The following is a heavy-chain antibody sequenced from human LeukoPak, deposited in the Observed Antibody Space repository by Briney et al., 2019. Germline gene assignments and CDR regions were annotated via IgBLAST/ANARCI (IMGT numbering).Heavy chain of an antibody. CDR1: GFTFSSYG. Sequence: GGSLRLSCAASGFTFSSYGMHWVRQAPGKGLEWVAFIRYDGSNKYYADSVKGRFTISRDNSKNTLYLQMNSLRAEDTAVYYCAKDAGYSYATDYWGQGTLVTVSS. CDR2: IRYDGSNK. D-gene: IGHD5-18*01. CDR3: AKDAGYSYATDY. V-gene: IGHV3-30*02. J-gene: IGHJ4*02.